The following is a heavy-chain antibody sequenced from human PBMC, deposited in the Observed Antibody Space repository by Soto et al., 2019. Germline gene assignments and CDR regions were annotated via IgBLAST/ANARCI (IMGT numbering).Heavy chain of an antibody. J-gene: IGHJ3*02. CDR2: IWYDGSNK. Sequence: GGSLRLSCAASGFTFSSYGMHWVRQAPGKGLEWVAVIWYDGSNKYYADSVKGRFTISRDNSKNTLYLQMNSLRAEDTAVYYCARAYSSSSDYDAFDIWGQGTMVTVSS. D-gene: IGHD6-6*01. V-gene: IGHV3-33*08. CDR1: GFTFSSYG. CDR3: ARAYSSSSDYDAFDI.